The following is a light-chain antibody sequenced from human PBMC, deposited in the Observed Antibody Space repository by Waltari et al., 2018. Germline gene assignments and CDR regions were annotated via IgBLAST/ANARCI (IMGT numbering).Light chain of an antibody. V-gene: IGKV3-15*01. CDR2: SAS. J-gene: IGKJ4*01. CDR3: QQYNNWPLT. Sequence: ETVMTQSPATLSAFPGERVTLSCGASQSISSHLAWYQQKPGQPPRLVIYSASSRATGVPVRCSGSGSGTDFTLTISSLQSEDFAVYYCQQYNNWPLTFGGGTKVEL. CDR1: QSISSH.